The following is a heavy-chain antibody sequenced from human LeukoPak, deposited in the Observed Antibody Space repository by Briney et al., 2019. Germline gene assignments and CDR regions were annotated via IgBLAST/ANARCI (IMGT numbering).Heavy chain of an antibody. CDR2: INPNSGGT. D-gene: IGHD3-22*01. V-gene: IGHV1-2*02. CDR3: ATGTYYYDSSGYYYDPYYYYYGMDV. J-gene: IGHJ6*02. Sequence: GASVKVSCKASGYTFTGYYMHWVRQAPGQGLEWMGWINPNSGGTNYAQKFQGRVTMTRDTSISTACMELSRLRSDDTAVYYCATGTYYYDSSGYYYDPYYYYYGMDVWGQGTTVTVSS. CDR1: GYTFTGYY.